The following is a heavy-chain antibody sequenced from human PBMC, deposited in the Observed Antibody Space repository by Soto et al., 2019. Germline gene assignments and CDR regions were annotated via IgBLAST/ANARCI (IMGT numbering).Heavy chain of an antibody. D-gene: IGHD2-15*01. Sequence: QVQLVQSGAEVKKPGASVKVSCKSSGYTFTSYGISWVRQAPGQGLEWMGWISAYNGNTNYAQKLQGRVTMTTDTSTSTAYMELRRLRSNDTAVYYCAREEGVLGWEWWNNWFDPWGQGTLVTVSS. J-gene: IGHJ5*02. CDR3: AREEGVLGWEWWNNWFDP. V-gene: IGHV1-18*04. CDR1: GYTFTSYG. CDR2: ISAYNGNT.